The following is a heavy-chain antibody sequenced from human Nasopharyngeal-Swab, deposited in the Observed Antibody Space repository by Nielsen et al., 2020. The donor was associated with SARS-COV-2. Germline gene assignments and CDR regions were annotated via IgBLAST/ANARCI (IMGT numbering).Heavy chain of an antibody. CDR2: INPSGGST. CDR1: GYTFTSYY. V-gene: IGHV1-46*01. Sequence: SVQVSCKASGYTFTSYYMHWVRQAPGQGLEWMGIINPSGGSTSYAQKFQGRVTMTRDTSTSTVYMELSSLRSEDTAVYYCARVAAAGPYYYYGMDVWGQGTTVTVSS. CDR3: ARVAAAGPYYYYGMDV. D-gene: IGHD6-13*01. J-gene: IGHJ6*02.